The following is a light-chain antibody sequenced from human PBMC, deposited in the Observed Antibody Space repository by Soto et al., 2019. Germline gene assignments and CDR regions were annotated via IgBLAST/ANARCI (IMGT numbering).Light chain of an antibody. CDR1: SSDVGGYNY. V-gene: IGLV2-14*01. Sequence: QSAPTQPASVSGSPGQSITISCTGTSSDVGGYNYVSWYQQHPGKAPRVMIYEVTSRPSGASDRFSGSKSGNTASLTISGLQVEDEADYYCSSFTSSGTRVFGTGTKLTVL. CDR2: EVT. J-gene: IGLJ1*01. CDR3: SSFTSSGTRV.